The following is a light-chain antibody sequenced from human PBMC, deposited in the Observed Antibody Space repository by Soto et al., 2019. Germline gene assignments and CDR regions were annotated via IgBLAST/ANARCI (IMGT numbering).Light chain of an antibody. CDR2: GAS. CDR1: QSFVNMY. V-gene: IGKV3-20*01. Sequence: MFLTQSPGTLSLSPGEIATLSFMSSQSFVNMYLAWYQQKPGQAPRLLMYGASRRPTGIPDRFSGSGSGTDFTLTISRLEPEDFAVYYCQQFGSSPRTFGQGTKVDIK. J-gene: IGKJ1*01. CDR3: QQFGSSPRT.